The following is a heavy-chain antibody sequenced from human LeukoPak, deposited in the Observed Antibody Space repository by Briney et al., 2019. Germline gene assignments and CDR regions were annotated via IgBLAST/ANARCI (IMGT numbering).Heavy chain of an antibody. CDR3: AKTLGGGRGMDV. J-gene: IGHJ6*04. V-gene: IGHV3-23*01. D-gene: IGHD3-16*01. Sequence: PGGSLRLSCAASGFTFSSYAMGWVRQAPGKGLEWVSAISGSGGSTYYADSVKGRFTISRDDSKNTLYLQMNRLRAGDTAVYYCAKTLGGGRGMDVWGKGTTVTVSS. CDR2: ISGSGGST. CDR1: GFTFSSYA.